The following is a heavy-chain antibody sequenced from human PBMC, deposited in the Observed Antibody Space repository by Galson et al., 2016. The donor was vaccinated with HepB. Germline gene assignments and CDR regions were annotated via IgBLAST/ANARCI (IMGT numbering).Heavy chain of an antibody. CDR1: GFTFSSYS. Sequence: SLRLSCAASGFTFSSYSMNWVRQAPGKGLAWVSFIHSSGNYIYYADSVKGRFTISRDNANSSLYLEMNNLGAEDTAVYYCGRPRPPHYYYGMDVWGKGTTVTVSS. D-gene: IGHD3-16*01. CDR3: GRPRPPHYYYGMDV. CDR2: IHSSGNYI. J-gene: IGHJ6*04. V-gene: IGHV3-21*01.